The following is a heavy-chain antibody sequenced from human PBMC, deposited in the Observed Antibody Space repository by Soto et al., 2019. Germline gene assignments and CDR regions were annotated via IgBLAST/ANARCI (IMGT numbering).Heavy chain of an antibody. V-gene: IGHV6-1*01. J-gene: IGHJ6*02. CDR1: GDSVSSNSAG. D-gene: IGHD6-13*01. CDR3: ARGARIAAAGMRYYYRMDF. CDR2: TYYRSKWYY. Sequence: PSQTLSLTCAITGDSVSSNSAGWSWVRQSPSRGLEWLGRTYYRSKWYYEYAVSVRGRITINPDTSKNQFSLQLNSVTPEDTAVYYCARGARIAAAGMRYYYRMDFWGQGTTVTVSS.